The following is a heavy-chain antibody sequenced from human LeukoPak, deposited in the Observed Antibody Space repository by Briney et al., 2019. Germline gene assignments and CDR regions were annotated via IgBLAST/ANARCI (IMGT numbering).Heavy chain of an antibody. V-gene: IGHV1-69*04. CDR3: ARDRGSYPRDAFDI. CDR2: IIPILGIA. CDR1: GGTFSSYT. D-gene: IGHD1-26*01. J-gene: IGHJ3*02. Sequence: ASVKVSCKASGGTFSSYTISWVRQAPGQGLEWMGRIIPILGIANYAQKFQGRVTITADKSTSTAYMELSSLRSEDTAVYYCARDRGSYPRDAFDIWGQGTMVTVSS.